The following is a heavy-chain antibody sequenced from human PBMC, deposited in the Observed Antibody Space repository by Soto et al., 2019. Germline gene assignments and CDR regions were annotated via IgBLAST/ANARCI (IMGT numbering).Heavy chain of an antibody. V-gene: IGHV3-72*01. CDR2: IRGKANSYTT. CDR3: SMLGGWSGGSSGMDV. Sequence: EVQLVESGGGLVQPGGSLRLSCAASGLIFSDYHMDWVRQAPGQGLEWVGRIRGKANSYTTEYAASVKGRFTISRDDSKDSLHLQMNSLTSEDTAVYYCSMLGGWSGGSSGMDVWGQGTTVTVSS. J-gene: IGHJ6*02. D-gene: IGHD6-19*01. CDR1: GLIFSDYH.